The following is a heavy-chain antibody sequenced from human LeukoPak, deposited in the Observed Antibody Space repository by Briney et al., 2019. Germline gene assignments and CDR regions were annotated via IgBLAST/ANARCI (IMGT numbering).Heavy chain of an antibody. CDR1: GGSIGSGTYF. J-gene: IGHJ4*02. CDR2: LYTSGTT. D-gene: IGHD6-19*01. V-gene: IGHV4-61*02. CDR3: ARAPSGIAVAPFDY. Sequence: PLQTLSLTCTVSGGSIGSGTYFWSWIRQPAGKGLDYIGRLYTSGTTNYNPSLKSRVTISVDTSKNQFSLKLSSVTAADTAVYYCARAPSGIAVAPFDYWGQGTLVTVSS.